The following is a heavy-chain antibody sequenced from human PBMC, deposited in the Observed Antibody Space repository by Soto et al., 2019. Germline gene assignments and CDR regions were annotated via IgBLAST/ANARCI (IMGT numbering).Heavy chain of an antibody. J-gene: IGHJ6*02. D-gene: IGHD3-22*01. CDR2: ISGSGGST. CDR1: GFTFTSYP. Sequence: PGGSLRLSCATSGFTFTSYPMSWVREAPGEELEWVAAISGSGGSTYYADSVKGRFPNYRDNSKNTPYLQMNGLRAEDTAVNYSAKEQEYYYDSSGYMDICGQGTMVTVSS. CDR3: AKEQEYYYDSSGYMDI. V-gene: IGHV3-23*01.